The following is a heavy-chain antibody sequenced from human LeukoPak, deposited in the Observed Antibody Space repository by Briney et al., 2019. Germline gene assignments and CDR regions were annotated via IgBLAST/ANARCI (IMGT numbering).Heavy chain of an antibody. CDR3: ARGSRSSGWYTDY. J-gene: IGHJ4*02. CDR1: GFTFSSYA. V-gene: IGHV3-30-3*01. Sequence: GGSLRLSCAACGFTFSSYAMHLVRQAPGKGLEWVAVISYDGSNKYYADSVKGRFTISRDNSKNTLYLQMNSLRAEDTAVYYCARGSRSSGWYTDYWGQGTLVTVSS. D-gene: IGHD6-19*01. CDR2: ISYDGSNK.